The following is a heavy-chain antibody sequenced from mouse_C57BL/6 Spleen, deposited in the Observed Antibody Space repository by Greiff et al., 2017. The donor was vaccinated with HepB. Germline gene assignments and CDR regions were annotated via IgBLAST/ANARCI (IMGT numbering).Heavy chain of an antibody. V-gene: IGHV5-17*01. CDR1: GFTFSDYG. D-gene: IGHD3-2*02. Sequence: EVQLQESGGGLVKPGGSLKLSCAASGFTFSDYGMHWVRQAPEKGLEWVAYISSGSSTIYYADTVKGRFTISRDNAKNTLFLQMTSLRSEDTAMYYCARTVRGAMDYWGQGTSVTVSS. J-gene: IGHJ4*01. CDR3: ARTVRGAMDY. CDR2: ISSGSSTI.